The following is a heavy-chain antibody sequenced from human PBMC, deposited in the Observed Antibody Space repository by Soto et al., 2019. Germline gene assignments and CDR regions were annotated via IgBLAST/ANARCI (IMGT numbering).Heavy chain of an antibody. J-gene: IGHJ6*02. CDR2: ISSSSSYI. CDR3: AGERQQWLGSYYYYYGMDV. Sequence: PGGSLRLSCAASGFTFSSYSMNWVRQAPGKGLEWVSSISSSSSYIYYADSVKGRFTISRDNAKNSLYLQMNSLRAEDTAVYYCAGERQQWLGSYYYYYGMDVWGQGTTVTVSS. CDR1: GFTFSSYS. D-gene: IGHD6-19*01. V-gene: IGHV3-21*01.